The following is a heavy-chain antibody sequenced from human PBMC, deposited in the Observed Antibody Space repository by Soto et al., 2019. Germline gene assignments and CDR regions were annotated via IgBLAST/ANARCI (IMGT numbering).Heavy chain of an antibody. Sequence: QVQLVQSGAEVKKPGSSVKVSCKASGGTFSSYAISWLRQAPGQGLEWMGGIIPIFGTANYAQKFQGRVTITADESTSTAYMELSSMRSEDTAVYYCARELYCSSTSCLDDAFDIWGQGTMVTVSS. J-gene: IGHJ3*02. D-gene: IGHD2-2*01. CDR1: GGTFSSYA. CDR3: ARELYCSSTSCLDDAFDI. V-gene: IGHV1-69*01. CDR2: IIPIFGTA.